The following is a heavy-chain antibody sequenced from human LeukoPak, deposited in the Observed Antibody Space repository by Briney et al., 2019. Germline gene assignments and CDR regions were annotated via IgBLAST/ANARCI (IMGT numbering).Heavy chain of an antibody. CDR2: IWYDGSNK. D-gene: IGHD5-24*01. Sequence: GRSLRLSCAASGFTFNSYGMHWVRQATGKGLEWVAVIWYDGSNKYYADSVKGRFTISRDNSKNTLYLQMNSLRAEDTAVYYCARDFSSDGYNGVDYWGQGTLVTVSS. CDR3: ARDFSSDGYNGVDY. V-gene: IGHV3-33*01. CDR1: GFTFNSYG. J-gene: IGHJ4*02.